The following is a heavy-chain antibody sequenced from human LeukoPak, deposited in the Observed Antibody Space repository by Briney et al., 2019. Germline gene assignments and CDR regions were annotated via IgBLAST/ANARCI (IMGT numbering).Heavy chain of an antibody. J-gene: IGHJ3*02. CDR1: GDSLTSHF. Sequence: PSETLSLTCNVSGDSLTSHFWSWIRQTPGKGLEWIGYVFHSGTTNYSPSLKSRVTISLDTSKKEFYLRLASMTAADNAVYYCARRMTTVTDAFDIWGRATMVSVSA. CDR3: ARRMTTVTDAFDI. CDR2: VFHSGTT. V-gene: IGHV4-59*08. D-gene: IGHD4-11*01.